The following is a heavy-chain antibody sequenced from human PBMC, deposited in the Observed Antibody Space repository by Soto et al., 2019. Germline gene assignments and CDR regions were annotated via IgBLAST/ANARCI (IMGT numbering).Heavy chain of an antibody. J-gene: IGHJ4*02. D-gene: IGHD3-9*01. V-gene: IGHV1-69*01. CDR2: IIPIFGTA. CDR1: GGTFSRYS. Sequence: QVQLVQSGAEVKKPGSSVKVSCKASGGTFSRYSISWVRQAPGQGLEWMGGIIPIFGTANYAQKFQGRVTVTGDASTSTAYMYLGSLRSEDTAVYYCARSQNYDILTGYLTRGGNFDFWGQGTLVTVSS. CDR3: ARSQNYDILTGYLTRGGNFDF.